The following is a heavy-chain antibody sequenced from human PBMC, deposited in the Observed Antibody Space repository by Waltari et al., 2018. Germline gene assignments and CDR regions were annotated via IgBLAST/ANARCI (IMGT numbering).Heavy chain of an antibody. Sequence: QVQLVQSGAEVKKPGASVKVSCKASGYTFTSYDINWVRPATGQGLEWMGWMNPNSGNTGYAQKFQGRVTMTRNTSISTAYMELSSLRSEDTAVYYCARGRSTYYDFWSGYYPDYWGQGTLVTVSS. J-gene: IGHJ4*02. V-gene: IGHV1-8*01. CDR3: ARGRSTYYDFWSGYYPDY. CDR2: MNPNSGNT. CDR1: GYTFTSYD. D-gene: IGHD3-3*01.